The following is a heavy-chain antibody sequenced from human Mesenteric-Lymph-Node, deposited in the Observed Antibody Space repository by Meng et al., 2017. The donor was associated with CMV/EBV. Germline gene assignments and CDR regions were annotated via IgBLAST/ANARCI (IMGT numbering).Heavy chain of an antibody. CDR3: ARDRASAAHRYYDFWSGYFNNWFDP. J-gene: IGHJ5*02. CDR2: INPNSGGT. V-gene: IGHV1-2*04. D-gene: IGHD3-3*01. Sequence: MHWVRQAPGQGLEWMGWINPNSGGTNYAQKFQGWVTMTRDTSISTAYMELSRLRSDDTAVYYCARDRASAAHRYYDFWSGYFNNWFDPWGQGTLVTVSS.